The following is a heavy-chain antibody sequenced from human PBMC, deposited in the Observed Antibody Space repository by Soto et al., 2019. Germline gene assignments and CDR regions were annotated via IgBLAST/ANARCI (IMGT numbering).Heavy chain of an antibody. Sequence: QVQLVQSGAEVKKPGSSVKVSCKASGGTFSSYGFSWVRQAPGQGLEWMGGIIPLFGTANYAQKVQGRVKITADESRSTTYMELSSLRSEDSAVYYCARDECSGGSCYSDYWGQGTLVTVSS. J-gene: IGHJ4*02. D-gene: IGHD2-15*01. CDR2: IIPLFGTA. CDR3: ARDECSGGSCYSDY. CDR1: GGTFSSYG. V-gene: IGHV1-69*01.